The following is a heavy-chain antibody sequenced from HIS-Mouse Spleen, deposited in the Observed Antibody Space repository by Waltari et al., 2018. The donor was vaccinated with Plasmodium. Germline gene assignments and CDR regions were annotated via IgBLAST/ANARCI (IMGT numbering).Heavy chain of an antibody. J-gene: IGHJ4*02. CDR1: GFTFSSYG. D-gene: IGHD6-19*01. CDR3: AKEGYSSGVFFFDY. V-gene: IGHV3-30*18. CDR2: ISYDGSNK. Sequence: QVQLVESGGGVVQPGRSLRLPCAASGFTFSSYGMHWVRQAPGKGLELVAVISYDGSNKYYADSVKGRFTISRDNSKNTLYLQMNSLRAEDTAVYYCAKEGYSSGVFFFDYWGQGTLVTVSS.